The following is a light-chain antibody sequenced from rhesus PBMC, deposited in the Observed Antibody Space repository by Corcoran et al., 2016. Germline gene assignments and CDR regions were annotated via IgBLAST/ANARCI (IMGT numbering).Light chain of an antibody. CDR2: KAS. J-gene: IGKJ3*01. Sequence: DIQMTQSPSSLSASVGDTVTITCRASQSISSWLAWYQQKPGKAPKLLSYKASRLQSGVPSRLSGSGSGTAFTLPISSLQSEDFATYYCQLYCSSPFSFGPRTKLDIK. CDR1: QSISSW. V-gene: IGKV1-22*01. CDR3: QLYCSSPFS.